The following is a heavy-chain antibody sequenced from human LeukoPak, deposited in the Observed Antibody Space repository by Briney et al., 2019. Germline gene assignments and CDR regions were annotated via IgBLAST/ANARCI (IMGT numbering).Heavy chain of an antibody. Sequence: SETLSLTCTVSGGSISSSSYYWGWIRQPPGKERVWIGSIYYSGSTYYTPSLKSRVTITVHTSNNQCSLKLSSVTAADTAVYYCARHLGLRALWFDASSEGTLVTVSS. CDR3: ARHLGLRALWFDA. CDR1: GGSISSSSYY. J-gene: IGHJ5*02. CDR2: IYYSGST. V-gene: IGHV4-39*01. D-gene: IGHD5/OR15-5a*01.